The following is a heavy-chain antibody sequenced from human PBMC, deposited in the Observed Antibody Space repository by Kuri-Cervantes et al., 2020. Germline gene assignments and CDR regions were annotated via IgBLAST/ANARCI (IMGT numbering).Heavy chain of an antibody. Sequence: GESLKISCEASGFTFTSYWMHWVRQAPGKGLVWVSHIKSDGSSTRYADSAKGRFTISRDNAKNTLYLQMNSLRAEDTAVYYCARSWELLGWFDPWGQGTLVTVSS. CDR1: GFTFTSYW. CDR3: ARSWELLGWFDP. CDR2: IKSDGSST. J-gene: IGHJ5*02. D-gene: IGHD1-26*01. V-gene: IGHV3-74*01.